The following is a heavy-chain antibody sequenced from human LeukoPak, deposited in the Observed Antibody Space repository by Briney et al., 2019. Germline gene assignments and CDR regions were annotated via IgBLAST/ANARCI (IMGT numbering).Heavy chain of an antibody. J-gene: IGHJ4*02. Sequence: GGSLRLSCAASGFTFSSYWMSWVRQAPGKGLEWVANIKQDGSEKYYVDSVKGRFTISRDNAKNSLYLQMNSLRAEDTAVYYCARDRRGAYSSGWFHIDYWGQGTLVTVSS. CDR2: IKQDGSEK. V-gene: IGHV3-7*01. CDR3: ARDRRGAYSSGWFHIDY. D-gene: IGHD6-19*01. CDR1: GFTFSSYW.